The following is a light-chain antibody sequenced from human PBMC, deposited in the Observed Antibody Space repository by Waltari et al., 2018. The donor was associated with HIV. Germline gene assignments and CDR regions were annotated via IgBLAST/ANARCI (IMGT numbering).Light chain of an antibody. J-gene: IGKJ2*01. Sequence: EIVMTQSPVTLSVSPGERATLSCRASQSVRSNLAWYQQEPGQAPRLLIYGASTRATGIPARFSGSGSGTEFTLTISSLQSEDFAVYYCQQYGNWYTFGQGTKLEIK. CDR2: GAS. CDR3: QQYGNWYT. V-gene: IGKV3-15*01. CDR1: QSVRSN.